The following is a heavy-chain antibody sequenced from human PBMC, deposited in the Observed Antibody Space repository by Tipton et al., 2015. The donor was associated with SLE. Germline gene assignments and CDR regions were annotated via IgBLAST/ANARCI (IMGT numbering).Heavy chain of an antibody. CDR2: ISAYNGNT. Sequence: QSGAEVKKPGASVKVSCKASGYTFISYGISWVRQAPGQGLEWMGWISAYNGNTNYAQNLQGRVTVTTDTSTSTAYMELRSLRSDDTAVYFCAREPLSLVRAPGYFDRWGQGTLVTVSS. V-gene: IGHV1-18*01. D-gene: IGHD3-10*01. CDR3: AREPLSLVRAPGYFDR. J-gene: IGHJ4*02. CDR1: GYTFISYG.